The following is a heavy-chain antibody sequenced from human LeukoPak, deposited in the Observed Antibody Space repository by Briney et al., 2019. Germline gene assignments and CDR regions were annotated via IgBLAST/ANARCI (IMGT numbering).Heavy chain of an antibody. D-gene: IGHD5-18*01. J-gene: IGHJ4*02. V-gene: IGHV4-39*07. CDR2: IYYSGST. Sequence: SETLSLICTVSGGSISSSSYYWGWIRQPPGKGLEWIGSIYYSGSTYYNPSLKSRVTISVDTSKNQFSLKLSSVTAADTAVYYCARDAWDTAMVNWGQGTLVTVSS. CDR1: GGSISSSSYY. CDR3: ARDAWDTAMVN.